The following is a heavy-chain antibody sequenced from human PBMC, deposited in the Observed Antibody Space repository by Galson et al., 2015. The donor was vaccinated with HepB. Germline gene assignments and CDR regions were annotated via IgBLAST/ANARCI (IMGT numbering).Heavy chain of an antibody. D-gene: IGHD2-2*01. J-gene: IGHJ5*02. CDR1: GFPFSSYS. CDR3: ARGIVVVPAASDNWFDP. Sequence: LRLSCAASGFPFSSYSMNWVRQAPGKGLEWVSSISSSSSYIYYADSVKGRFTISRDNAKNSLYLQMNSLRAEDTAVYYCARGIVVVPAASDNWFDPWGQGTLVTVSS. V-gene: IGHV3-21*01. CDR2: ISSSSSYI.